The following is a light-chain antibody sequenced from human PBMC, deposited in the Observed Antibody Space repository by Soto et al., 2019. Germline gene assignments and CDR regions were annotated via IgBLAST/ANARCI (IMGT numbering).Light chain of an antibody. Sequence: ELVLTQCPATLSLSPGERATLSCRASKSFSSYLAWYQQKPGQAPRLPIYDTSNRATGIPARFSGSGSGTDITLTISILAHEDCALYYCQQRRATFGQGTKEEIK. CDR1: KSFSSY. J-gene: IGKJ1*01. CDR2: DTS. CDR3: QQRRAT. V-gene: IGKV3-11*01.